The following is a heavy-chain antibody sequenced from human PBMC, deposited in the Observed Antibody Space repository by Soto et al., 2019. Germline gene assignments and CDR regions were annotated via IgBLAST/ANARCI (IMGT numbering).Heavy chain of an antibody. CDR1: GGTFSSSV. Sequence: QVQLVQSGAEVKKPGSSVKVSCKASGGTFSSSVISWVRQAPGQGLEWMAGTIPIFGTANYAQKFQGRVTVSADKSTSTSYMELSSLRSDDTAVYYCASQSGSGRYSAWGQGTLVTVSS. D-gene: IGHD3-10*01. CDR2: TIPIFGTA. CDR3: ASQSGSGRYSA. V-gene: IGHV1-69*06. J-gene: IGHJ5*02.